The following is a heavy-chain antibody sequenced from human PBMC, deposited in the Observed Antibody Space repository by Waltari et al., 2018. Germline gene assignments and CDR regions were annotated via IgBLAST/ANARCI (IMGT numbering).Heavy chain of an antibody. D-gene: IGHD2-15*01. CDR2: IKTRTGDGTR. V-gene: IGHV3-15*01. J-gene: IGHJ4*02. CDR3: TTDLRYCSGGSCFTRDY. CDR1: GFPFRDAW. Sequence: EVQLVESGGGLVKPGGSLRLSCVGSGFPFRDAWMTWVSQAPGKGLEWVGRIKTRTGDGTRDYTAPVEGRFTISRDDSKNTLYLQMNSLKTEDTAVYYCTTDLRYCSGGSCFTRDYWGQGTLVTVSS.